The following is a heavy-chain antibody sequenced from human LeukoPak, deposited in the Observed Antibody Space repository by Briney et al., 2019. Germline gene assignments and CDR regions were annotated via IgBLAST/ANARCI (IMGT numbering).Heavy chain of an antibody. J-gene: IGHJ4*02. CDR3: ARRSKDSSGYYHFDY. CDR2: INHSGST. Sequence: SETLSLTCAVYGGSFSGYFWSWIRQPPGKGLEWIGEINHSGSTNHNPSLKSRVTISVDTSKNQFSLKLSSVTAADTAVYYCARRSKDSSGYYHFDYWGQGTLVTVSS. D-gene: IGHD3-22*01. CDR1: GGSFSGYF. V-gene: IGHV4-34*01.